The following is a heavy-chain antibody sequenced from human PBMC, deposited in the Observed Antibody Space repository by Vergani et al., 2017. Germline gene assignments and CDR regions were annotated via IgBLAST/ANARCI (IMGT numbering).Heavy chain of an antibody. V-gene: IGHV4-31*03. J-gene: IGHJ4*02. Sequence: QVQLQESGPGLVKPSQTLSLTCTVSGGSISSGGYYWSWIRQHPGKGLEWIGYIYYSGSTYYNPSLKSRVTISVDTSKNQFSLKLSSVTAADTAVYYCARGSSYCSGGSCYFGGFDYWGQGTLVTVSS. D-gene: IGHD2-15*01. CDR2: IYYSGST. CDR1: GGSISSGGYY. CDR3: ARGSSYCSGGSCYFGGFDY.